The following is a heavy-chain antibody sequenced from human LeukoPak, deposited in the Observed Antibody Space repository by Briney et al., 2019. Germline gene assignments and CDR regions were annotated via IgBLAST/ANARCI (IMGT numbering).Heavy chain of an antibody. V-gene: IGHV3-11*04. CDR2: ISSSGSNT. D-gene: IGHD3-22*01. J-gene: IGHJ4*02. Sequence: PGGSLRLSCAASGFTFSDYYMTWIRQAPGKGLEWVSYISSSGSNTYYADSVKGRFTISRDNAKNSLYLQMNSLRAEDTAVYYCAGVQTYYYDNSIYTFDYWGQGTLVTVSS. CDR3: AGVQTYYYDNSIYTFDY. CDR1: GFTFSDYY.